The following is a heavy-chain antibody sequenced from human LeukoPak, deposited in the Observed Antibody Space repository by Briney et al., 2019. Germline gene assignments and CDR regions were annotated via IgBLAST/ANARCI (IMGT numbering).Heavy chain of an antibody. D-gene: IGHD1-26*01. J-gene: IGHJ4*02. CDR2: IYYSGST. V-gene: IGHV4-59*01. CDR1: GGSISSYY. Sequence: SETLSLTCTVSGGSISSYYWSWMRQPPGKGLEWRGYIYYSGSTNYNPSLKSRVTISVDTSKNQFSLKLSSVTAAATAVYYCARGLGSYSHPRSYYFDYWGQGTLVTVSS. CDR3: ARGLGSYSHPRSYYFDY.